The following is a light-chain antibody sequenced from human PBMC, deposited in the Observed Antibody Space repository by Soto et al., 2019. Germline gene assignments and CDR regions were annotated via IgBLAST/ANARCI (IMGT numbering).Light chain of an antibody. Sequence: QLVLTQPPSASASLGASVTLTCTLSSGYSNYKVDWYQQRPGKGHRFVMRVGTGGIVGSKGDGIPDRFSVLGSGLNPYLTIKNIQEEDESDYHCGADPGSGSNFVVVFGGGTKLTVL. CDR2: VGTGGIVG. J-gene: IGLJ2*01. V-gene: IGLV9-49*01. CDR3: GADPGSGSNFVVV. CDR1: SGYSNYK.